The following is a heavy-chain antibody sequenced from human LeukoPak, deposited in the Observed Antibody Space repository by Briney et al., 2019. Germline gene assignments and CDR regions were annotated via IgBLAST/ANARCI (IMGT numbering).Heavy chain of an antibody. J-gene: IGHJ3*02. CDR2: ISGTGYTT. CDR1: GFTFSNYA. Sequence: HPGGSLRLSCVTSGFTFSNYAMTWVRQAPGKGQEWVSAISGTGYTTFYADSVKGRFTMSRDNPKNALYLQMNSLRADDTALYYCRRFGQIVEDDPFDIWGQGTLVTVSS. CDR3: RRFGQIVEDDPFDI. D-gene: IGHD3-10*01. V-gene: IGHV3-23*01.